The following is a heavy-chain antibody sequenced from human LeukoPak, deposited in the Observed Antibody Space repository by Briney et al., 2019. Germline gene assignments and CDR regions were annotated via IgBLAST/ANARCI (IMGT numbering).Heavy chain of an antibody. CDR2: INSDGSST. V-gene: IGHV3-74*01. D-gene: IGHD1-26*01. CDR3: ARGGSGNFYY. CDR1: GFTLSSYW. J-gene: IGHJ4*02. Sequence: GGSLRLSCAASGFTLSSYWMHWVRQAPGKGLVWVSRINSDGSSTGYADSVKGRFAISRDNAKNTLYLQMTSLRAEDTAVYYCARGGSGNFYYWGQGTLVTVSS.